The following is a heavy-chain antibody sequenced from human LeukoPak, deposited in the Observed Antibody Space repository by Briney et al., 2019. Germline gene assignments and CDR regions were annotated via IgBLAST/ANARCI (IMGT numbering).Heavy chain of an antibody. V-gene: IGHV4-59*08. D-gene: IGHD6-19*01. J-gene: IGHJ6*02. CDR3: ARHWGDCGYSGWYWSETCYYYGMDV. Sequence: PSETLSLTCTVSGGSISSYYWSWIRQPPGKGLEWIGYIYYSGSTNYNPSLKSRVTISVDTSKNQFSLKLSSVTAADTAVYYCARHWGDCGYSGWYWSETCYYYGMDVWGQGTTVTVSS. CDR2: IYYSGST. CDR1: GGSISSYY.